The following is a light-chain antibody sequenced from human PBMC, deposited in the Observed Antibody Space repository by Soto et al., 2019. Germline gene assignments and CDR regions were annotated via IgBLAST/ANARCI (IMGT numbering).Light chain of an antibody. CDR3: RQRSNWLT. V-gene: IGKV3-11*01. J-gene: IGKJ4*01. Sequence: EIVLTQAPATLSLSPGERATLSCRASQSVSSYLAWYQQKPGQAPRLLIYDASKRATGIPARFSGSGSGTDFALAISSLEPEDFEVYYCRQRSNWLTFGGGTKVEIK. CDR1: QSVSSY. CDR2: DAS.